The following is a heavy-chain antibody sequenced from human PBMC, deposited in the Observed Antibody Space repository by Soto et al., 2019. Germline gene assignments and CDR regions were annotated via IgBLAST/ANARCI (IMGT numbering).Heavy chain of an antibody. CDR2: IFHSGST. CDR3: ANRPIVGAAI. Sequence: KPSETLSLTCAVFGGSISNSNWWTWVRQPPGKGLDWIGEIFHSGSTNYNSSLMGRVTISVDKANDQFSLKLSSVTAADTAVYYCANRPIVGAAIWGQGTLVTVSS. CDR1: GGSISNSNW. V-gene: IGHV4-4*02. J-gene: IGHJ4*02. D-gene: IGHD1-26*01.